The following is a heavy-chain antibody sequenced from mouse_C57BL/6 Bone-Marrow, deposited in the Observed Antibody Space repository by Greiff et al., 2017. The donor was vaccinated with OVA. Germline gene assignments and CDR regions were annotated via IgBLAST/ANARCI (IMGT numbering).Heavy chain of an antibody. CDR1: GYSFTDYN. CDR3: ARIYYCGSSGVDY. CDR2: INPNYGTT. Sequence: VQLQQSGPELVKPGASVKISCKASGYSFTDYNMNWVKQSHGKSLEWIGVINPNYGTTSYNQKFKGKATLTVDQSSSTAYMQLNILTSEDSAVYDGARIYYCGSSGVDYWGQSTTLTVSS. V-gene: IGHV1-39*01. D-gene: IGHD1-1*01. J-gene: IGHJ2*01.